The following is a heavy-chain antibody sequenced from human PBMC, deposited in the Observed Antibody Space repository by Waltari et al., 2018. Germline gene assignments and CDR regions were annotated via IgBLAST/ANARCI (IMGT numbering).Heavy chain of an antibody. CDR1: NGSTSTNTYY. CDR2: LFYTGNV. D-gene: IGHD2-2*02. V-gene: IGHV4-39*07. CDR3: AGRPLYTVVWHGFDY. J-gene: IGHJ4*02. Sequence: QLQLQESGPGLVKPSETLSLTCNVSNGSTSTNTYYWAWLRQPPGKGLEWIGSLFYTGNVYYNPSLQSRVTMSVDTSRNQFSLKLRSVTAADTAVYYCAGRPLYTVVWHGFDYWGRGALVTVSS.